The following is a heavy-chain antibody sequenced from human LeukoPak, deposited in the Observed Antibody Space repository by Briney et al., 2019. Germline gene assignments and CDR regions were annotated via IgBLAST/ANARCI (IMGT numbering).Heavy chain of an antibody. V-gene: IGHV1-18*01. CDR2: VSGYNGNA. J-gene: IGHJ4*02. CDR1: GYTFVNYG. Sequence: ASVEVSCKASGYTFVNYGITWVRQAPGQGLEWMGWVSGYNGNANYAQKFQGRVTMTTDTSTTTVYMELSSLRFDDTAIYYCARRGYCSNSACAFDLWGQGALVTVSS. CDR3: ARRGYCSNSACAFDL. D-gene: IGHD2-2*01.